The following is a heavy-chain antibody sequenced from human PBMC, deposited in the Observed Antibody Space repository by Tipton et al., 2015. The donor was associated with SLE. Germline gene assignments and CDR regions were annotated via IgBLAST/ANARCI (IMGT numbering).Heavy chain of an antibody. CDR3: ARVPVDAYSSSWYANYYYYYYMDV. D-gene: IGHD6-13*01. J-gene: IGHJ6*03. V-gene: IGHV4-34*01. CDR1: GGSFSGYY. Sequence: TLSLTCAVYGGSFSGYYWSWIRQPPGKGLEWIGEINLSGRTNYNPSLKSRVTISVDTSKNQFSLQLCSLTAADTAVYYCARVPVDAYSSSWYANYYYYYYMDVWGKGTTVTVS. CDR2: INLSGRT.